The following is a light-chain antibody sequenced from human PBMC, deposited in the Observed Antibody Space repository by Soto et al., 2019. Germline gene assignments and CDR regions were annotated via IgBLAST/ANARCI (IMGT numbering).Light chain of an antibody. CDR3: QQYSSYSLT. J-gene: IGKJ4*01. CDR2: DVS. Sequence: GDRVTITCRASQSISNWLAWYQQKPGKAPKLLIYDVSSLKSGVPSRFSASGSGTEFTLTISSLQPDDFATYYCQQYSSYSLTFGGRTMVDVK. V-gene: IGKV1-5*01. CDR1: QSISNW.